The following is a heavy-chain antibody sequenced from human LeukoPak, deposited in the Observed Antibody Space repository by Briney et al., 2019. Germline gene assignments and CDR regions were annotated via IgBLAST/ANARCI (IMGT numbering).Heavy chain of an antibody. CDR2: IYHSGST. Sequence: PSETLPLTCAVSGGSISSGGYSWSWIRQPPGKGLEWIGYIYHSGSTYYNPSLKSRVTISVDRSKNQFSLKLSSVTAADTAVYYCARGYPNDAFDIWGQGTMVTVSS. J-gene: IGHJ3*02. CDR1: GGSISSGGYS. V-gene: IGHV4-30-2*01. CDR3: ARGYPNDAFDI. D-gene: IGHD3-16*02.